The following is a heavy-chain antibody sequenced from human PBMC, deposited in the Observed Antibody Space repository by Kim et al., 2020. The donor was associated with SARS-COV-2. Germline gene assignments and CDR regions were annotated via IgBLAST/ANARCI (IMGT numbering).Heavy chain of an antibody. Sequence: RDGHTSYAQKFQGRVTMTRDTSTGTVYMEVSSQKSEDTAVYYCARSGMDVWGQGTTVTVSS. V-gene: IGHV1-46*01. CDR3: ARSGMDV. CDR2: RDGHT. J-gene: IGHJ6*02.